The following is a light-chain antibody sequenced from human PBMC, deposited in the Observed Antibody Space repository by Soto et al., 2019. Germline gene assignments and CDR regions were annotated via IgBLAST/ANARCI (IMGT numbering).Light chain of an antibody. CDR3: SLYTSSSTL. V-gene: IGLV2-14*01. CDR2: DVS. J-gene: IGLJ2*01. CDR1: GSDVGDYDY. Sequence: QSVLTQPASVSGSPGHSITISCSGTGSDVGDYDYVSWYQQHPGKAPKLIIYDVSNRPSGVSNRFSGSKSGNTASLTISGLQAEDEGDYYCSLYTSSSTLFGGGTQLTVL.